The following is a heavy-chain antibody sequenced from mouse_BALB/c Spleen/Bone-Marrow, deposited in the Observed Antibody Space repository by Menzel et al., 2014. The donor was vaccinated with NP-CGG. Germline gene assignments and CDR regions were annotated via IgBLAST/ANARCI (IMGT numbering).Heavy chain of an antibody. CDR3: TRGNFYDGYS. Sequence: EVKVEESGGGLVQPGGSMKLSCAASGFTFSDAWMDWVRQSPEKGLEWVAEVRGKAKNHAIYYAESVKGRFTISRDDSKRSVYLQMNSLRAEDTGIYYCTRGNFYDGYSWGQGTLVTVSA. J-gene: IGHJ3*01. CDR2: VRGKAKNHAI. CDR1: GFTFSDAW. V-gene: IGHV6-6*01. D-gene: IGHD2-3*01.